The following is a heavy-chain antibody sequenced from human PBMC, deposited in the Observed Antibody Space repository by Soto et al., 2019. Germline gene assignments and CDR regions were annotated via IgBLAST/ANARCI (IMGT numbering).Heavy chain of an antibody. V-gene: IGHV3-23*01. CDR1: GFTFSTFD. Sequence: GGSLRLSCAASGFTFSTFDMSWVRQPPGKGLEWVSVISGRDDSANYADSVKDRFTISRDNSKKTLYLQMNSLRADDTAVYYCVAGQYFFDYCGQGTLVTVSS. CDR3: VAGQYFFDY. J-gene: IGHJ4*02. CDR2: ISGRDDSA. D-gene: IGHD6-19*01.